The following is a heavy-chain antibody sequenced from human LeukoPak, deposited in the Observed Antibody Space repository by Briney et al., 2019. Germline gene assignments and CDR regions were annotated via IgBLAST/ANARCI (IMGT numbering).Heavy chain of an antibody. V-gene: IGHV3-33*05. Sequence: GRSLRLSCAASGFTFSSYAMWWARQAPGKGLEWVAVIEYDGSYEYYADSVKGRFTISRDNSKNTLYLQMNSLRAEDTAVYYCARGYDIPTFAFDIWGQGTMVTVSS. CDR3: ARGYDIPTFAFDI. CDR2: IEYDGSYE. D-gene: IGHD3-9*01. CDR1: GFTFSSYA. J-gene: IGHJ3*02.